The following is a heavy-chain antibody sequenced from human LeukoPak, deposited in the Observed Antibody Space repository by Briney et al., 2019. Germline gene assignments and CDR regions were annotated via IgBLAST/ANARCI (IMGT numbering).Heavy chain of an antibody. Sequence: GGSLRLSCAASGFTFSSYSMNWVRQAPGKGLEWVSYISSSGSTIYYADSVKGRFTISRDNAKNSLYLQMNSLRAEDTAVYYCASKGSGDHYYYYGMDVWGQGTTVTVSS. CDR1: GFTFSSYS. CDR3: ASKGSGDHYYYYGMDV. J-gene: IGHJ6*02. D-gene: IGHD3-10*01. CDR2: ISSSGSTI. V-gene: IGHV3-48*04.